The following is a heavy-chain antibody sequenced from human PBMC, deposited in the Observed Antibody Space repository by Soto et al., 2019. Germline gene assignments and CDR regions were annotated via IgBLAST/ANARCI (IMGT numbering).Heavy chain of an antibody. CDR3: ARSSGFYYVDY. D-gene: IGHD3-22*01. Sequence: QVQLVQSGAAVKKPGASVKVSCKASGYTFTSYAMHWVRQAPGQRLEWMGWINAGNGHTKYSQKFHGRVTITRDTSASTGYMDLTSLRSEDTAVYYCARSSGFYYVDYWGQGTRVNVSS. J-gene: IGHJ4*02. CDR1: GYTFTSYA. V-gene: IGHV1-3*01. CDR2: INAGNGHT.